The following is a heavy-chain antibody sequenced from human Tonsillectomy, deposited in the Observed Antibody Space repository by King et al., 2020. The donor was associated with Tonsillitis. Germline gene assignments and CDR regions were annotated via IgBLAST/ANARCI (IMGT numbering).Heavy chain of an antibody. J-gene: IGHJ4*02. CDR1: GYTFTSYY. V-gene: IGHV1-46*03. CDR3: ARAGGIVLMVYAIFY. D-gene: IGHD2-8*01. CDR2: INPSGGST. Sequence: VQLVQSGVEVKKPGASVKVSCKASGYTFTSYYMHWVRQAPGQGLEWMGIINPSGGSTSYAQKFQGRVTMTRDTSTSTVYMELSSLRSEDTAVYYCARAGGIVLMVYAIFYWGQGTLVTVSS.